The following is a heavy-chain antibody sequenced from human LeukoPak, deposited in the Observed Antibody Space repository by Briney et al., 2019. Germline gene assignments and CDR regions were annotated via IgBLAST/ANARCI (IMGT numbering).Heavy chain of an antibody. Sequence: SETLSLTCTVSGGSINRYYWSWIRQTPGKGLEWIGYIYTSGSTNYNPSLKSRVIISVDTSKNQFSLKLNSVTAADTAVFYCARGPTTYYFDNWGQGTLVTAST. D-gene: IGHD3-16*01. CDR3: ARGPTTYYFDN. J-gene: IGHJ4*02. CDR1: GGSINRYY. CDR2: IYTSGST. V-gene: IGHV4-4*09.